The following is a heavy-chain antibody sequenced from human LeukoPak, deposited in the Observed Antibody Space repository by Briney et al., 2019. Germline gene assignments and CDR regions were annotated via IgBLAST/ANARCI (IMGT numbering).Heavy chain of an antibody. CDR3: ARVRNRRNGYTGFDY. J-gene: IGHJ4*02. CDR2: ISYDGSNK. D-gene: IGHD5-24*01. Sequence: PGGSLRLSCAASRFTFSSYAMHWVRQAPGKGLEWVAVISYDGSNKYYADSVKGRFTISRDNSKNTLYLQMNSLRAEDTAVYYCARVRNRRNGYTGFDYWGQGTLVTVSS. V-gene: IGHV3-30-3*01. CDR1: RFTFSSYA.